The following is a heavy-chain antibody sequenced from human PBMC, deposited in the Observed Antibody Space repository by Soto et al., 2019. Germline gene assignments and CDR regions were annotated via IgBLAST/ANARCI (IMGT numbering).Heavy chain of an antibody. CDR3: ARTGTTGLFDP. J-gene: IGHJ5*02. CDR2: IYHSGST. V-gene: IGHV4-30-2*01. CDR1: GGSISSGGYS. Sequence: QLQLQESGSGLVKPSQTLSLTCAVSGGSISSGGYSWSWIRQPPGKGLEWIGYIYHSGSTYYNPSLKRRCTISVDRSKNQFSLKLRSVTAADTAVYYCARTGTTGLFDPWGQGTLVTVSS. D-gene: IGHD1-1*01.